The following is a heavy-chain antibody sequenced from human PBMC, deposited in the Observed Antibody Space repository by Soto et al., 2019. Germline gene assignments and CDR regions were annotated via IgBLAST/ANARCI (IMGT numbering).Heavy chain of an antibody. CDR3: ARNHRYCSGGSCFLFDN. D-gene: IGHD2-15*01. J-gene: IGHJ4*02. CDR2: IDSSSGTI. CDR1: GFTFSSHI. V-gene: IGHV3-48*02. Sequence: PGGSLRLSCAASGFTFSSHIMNWVRQAPGKGLEWISYIDSSSGTIYYADSVKGRFTISRDNNKNSLYLQMNSLRDEDTAVYYCARNHRYCSGGSCFLFDNWGQGTLVTVSS.